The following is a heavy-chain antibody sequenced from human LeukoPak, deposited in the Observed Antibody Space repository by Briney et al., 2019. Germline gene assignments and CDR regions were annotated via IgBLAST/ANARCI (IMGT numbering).Heavy chain of an antibody. CDR2: ISSGGNII. D-gene: IGHD4-17*01. CDR3: ARTTVTPDY. V-gene: IGHV3-11*01. CDR1: GFAFSDYY. J-gene: IGHJ4*02. Sequence: TGGSLRLSCAASGFAFSDYYMNWIRQAPGKGLEWVSYISSGGNIIHYADSVKGRFTISRDNAKSSLYLQMNSLRVEDTAVYYCARTTVTPDYWGQGTLVTVSS.